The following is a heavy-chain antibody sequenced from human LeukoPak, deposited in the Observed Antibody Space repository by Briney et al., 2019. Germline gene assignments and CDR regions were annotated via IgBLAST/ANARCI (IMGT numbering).Heavy chain of an antibody. CDR2: ISYDGSNK. D-gene: IGHD2-21*02. CDR3: AKVPFVVVTAIPPDY. CDR1: GFTFSSYA. Sequence: PGRSLRLSRAASGFTFSSYAMHWVRQAPGKGREWVAVISYDGSNKYYADSVKGRFTISRDNSKNTLYLQMNSLRAEDTAVYYCAKVPFVVVTAIPPDYWGQGTLVTVSS. V-gene: IGHV3-30-3*01. J-gene: IGHJ4*02.